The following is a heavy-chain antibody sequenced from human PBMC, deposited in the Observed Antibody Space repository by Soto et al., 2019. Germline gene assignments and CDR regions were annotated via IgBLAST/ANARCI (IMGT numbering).Heavy chain of an antibody. CDR1: GFTFSSYG. CDR2: IWYDGSNK. Sequence: ESGGGVVPPGRSLRLSCAASGFTFSSYGMHWVRQAPGKGLEWVAVIWYDGSNKYYADSVKGRLTISRDNSKNTLYLQMNSLRAEDTAVYYRARGSYYGSGSYYPPFDDWGQGTLVTVSS. CDR3: ARGSYYGSGSYYPPFDD. J-gene: IGHJ4*02. V-gene: IGHV3-33*01. D-gene: IGHD3-10*01.